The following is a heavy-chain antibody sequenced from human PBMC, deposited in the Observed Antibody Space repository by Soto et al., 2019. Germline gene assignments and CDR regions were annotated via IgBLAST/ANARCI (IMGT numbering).Heavy chain of an antibody. Sequence: EVQLVESGGGLVQPGGSLRLSCAASGFTFSSYWMHWVRQAPGKGLVWVSRMNSDGTTTTYADSVKGRFTISRDNAENTLYLQMISVRAEDTTIYYCARVAYGDYWFDLWGQGTLVTVSS. CDR1: GFTFSSYW. J-gene: IGHJ5*02. CDR3: ARVAYGDYWFDL. V-gene: IGHV3-74*01. D-gene: IGHD4-17*01. CDR2: MNSDGTTT.